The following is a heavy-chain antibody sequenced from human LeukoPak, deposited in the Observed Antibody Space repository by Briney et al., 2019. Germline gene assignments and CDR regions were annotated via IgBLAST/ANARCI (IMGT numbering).Heavy chain of an antibody. J-gene: IGHJ4*02. CDR1: GFAFSSYA. CDR3: AKGPNESSNYLFDY. V-gene: IGHV3-23*01. D-gene: IGHD4-11*01. Sequence: GGSLRLSCAASGFAFSSYAMTWVRQAPGKGLGWISVISGSGGETYYAGSVKGRFTISRDNSKNTVYVELNSLGGDDTAVYYCAKGPNESSNYLFDYWGQGTLVTVSS. CDR2: ISGSGGET.